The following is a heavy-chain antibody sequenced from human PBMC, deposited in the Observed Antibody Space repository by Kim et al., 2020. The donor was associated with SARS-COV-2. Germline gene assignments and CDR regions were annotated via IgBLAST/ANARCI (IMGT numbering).Heavy chain of an antibody. D-gene: IGHD3-10*01. CDR1: GFTFDDYA. J-gene: IGHJ4*02. V-gene: IGHV3-43*02. Sequence: GGSLRLSCAASGFTFDDYAMHWVRQAPGKGLEWVSLISGVGGSTYYADSVKGRFTISRDNSKNSLYLQMNSLRTEDTALYYCAKDTYLWFGERGAFDYWGQGTLVTVSS. CDR3: AKDTYLWFGERGAFDY. CDR2: ISGVGGST.